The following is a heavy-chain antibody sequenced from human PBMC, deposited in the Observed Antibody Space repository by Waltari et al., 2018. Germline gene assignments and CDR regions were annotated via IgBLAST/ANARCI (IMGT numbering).Heavy chain of an antibody. J-gene: IGHJ4*02. D-gene: IGHD4-17*01. Sequence: QLQLQESGPGLVKPSETLSLTCTVSGGSISSSSYYWGWIRQPPGKGLEWIGSIYYSGSTYYNPSLKSRVTISVDTSKNQFSLKLSSVTAADTAVYYCARQMDYGDYVGFDYWGQGTLVTVSS. CDR1: GGSISSSSYY. V-gene: IGHV4-39*01. CDR2: IYYSGST. CDR3: ARQMDYGDYVGFDY.